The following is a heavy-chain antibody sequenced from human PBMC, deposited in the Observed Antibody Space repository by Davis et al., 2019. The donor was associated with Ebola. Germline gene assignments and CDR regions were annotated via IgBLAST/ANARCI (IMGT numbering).Heavy chain of an antibody. Sequence: SVKVSCKASGGTFSSYAISWVRQAPGQGLEWMGGIIPIFGTANYAQKFQGRVTITRDTSASTAYMELSSLRSEDTAVYYCARGGGYNYYFDYWGQGTLVTVSS. V-gene: IGHV1-69*05. J-gene: IGHJ4*02. CDR2: IIPIFGTA. D-gene: IGHD5-24*01. CDR1: GGTFSSYA. CDR3: ARGGGYNYYFDY.